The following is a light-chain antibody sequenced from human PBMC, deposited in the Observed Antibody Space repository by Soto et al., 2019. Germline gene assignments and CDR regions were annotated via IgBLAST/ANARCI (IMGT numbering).Light chain of an antibody. V-gene: IGKV4-1*01. CDR1: QIVLYSSNNKNY. CDR2: DAS. J-gene: IGKJ1*01. Sequence: IVMTQSPDSLAVSLGERATINCKSSQIVLYSSNNKNYLAWYQQKPGQAPRLLIYDASNRATGIPARFSGSGSGTDFTLTISSLEPEDFAVYYCQQRSNWRTFGQGTKVDIK. CDR3: QQRSNWRT.